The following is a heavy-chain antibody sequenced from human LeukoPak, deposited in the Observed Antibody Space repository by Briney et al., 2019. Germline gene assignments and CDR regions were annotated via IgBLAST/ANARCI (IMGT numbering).Heavy chain of an antibody. D-gene: IGHD6-19*01. J-gene: IGHJ6*02. CDR2: ITSSSSTV. V-gene: IGHV3-48*04. CDR1: GFTFSSYW. CDR3: ARGEVYSSAWYSDGMDV. Sequence: GGSLRLSCAASGFTFSSYWMSWVRQAPGKGLEWVPYITSSSSTVYHADSVKGRFTISRDNAKNSLYLQMNSLRVEDTAVYYCARGEVYSSAWYSDGMDVWGQGTTVTVSS.